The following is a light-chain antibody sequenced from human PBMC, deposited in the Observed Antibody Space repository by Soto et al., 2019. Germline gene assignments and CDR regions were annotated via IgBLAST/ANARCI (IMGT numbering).Light chain of an antibody. CDR2: DAS. CDR1: QNINKW. Sequence: DIQMSQSPSTLSASVGDRVTITCRASQNINKWLAWYQQKPGKAPKLLIYDASSLESGVPSRFSGSGSGTEFTLTISSLQPDDFATYYCQQYNTYSWTFGQGTKVDI. J-gene: IGKJ1*01. V-gene: IGKV1-5*01. CDR3: QQYNTYSWT.